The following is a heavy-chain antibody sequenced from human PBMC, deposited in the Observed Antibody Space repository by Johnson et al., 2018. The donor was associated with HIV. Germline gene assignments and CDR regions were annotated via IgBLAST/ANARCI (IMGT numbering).Heavy chain of an antibody. CDR3: STDPLYYDYPLGAYDI. CDR2: ISYDGSNK. D-gene: IGHD3-16*01. V-gene: IGHV3-30*04. CDR1: GFTFSSYA. Sequence: QVQLVESGGGVVQPGRSLRLSCAASGFTFSSYAMHWVRQAPGKGLEWVAVISYDGSNKYYADSVKGRFTISRDNSKNTLYLQMNSLKTEDTAVYYCSTDPLYYDYPLGAYDIWGQGTIVTVSS. J-gene: IGHJ3*02.